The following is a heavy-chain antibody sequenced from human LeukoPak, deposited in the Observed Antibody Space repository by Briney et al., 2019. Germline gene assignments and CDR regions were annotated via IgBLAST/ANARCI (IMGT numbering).Heavy chain of an antibody. Sequence: GGSLRLSCAASGFTFSSYSMNWVRQAPGKGLEWVSYISSSSSTIYYADSVKGRFTISGDNAKNSLYLQMNSLRAEDTAVYYCATDLGSPPPYYFDYWGQGTLVTVSS. D-gene: IGHD1-26*01. CDR2: ISSSSSTI. J-gene: IGHJ4*02. CDR1: GFTFSSYS. V-gene: IGHV3-48*01. CDR3: ATDLGSPPPYYFDY.